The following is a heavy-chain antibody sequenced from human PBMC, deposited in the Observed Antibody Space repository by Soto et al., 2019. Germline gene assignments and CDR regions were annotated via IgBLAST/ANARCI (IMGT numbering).Heavy chain of an antibody. CDR2: IYHSGST. CDR3: ARAERGYSYGYISY. J-gene: IGHJ4*02. CDR1: GGSISSGGYS. Sequence: QLQLQESGSGLVKPSQTLSLTCAVSGGSISSGGYSWSWIRQPPGKGLEWIGYIYHSGSTYYNPSLKSRVTISGDRSKNQFSLKLSSVTAADTAVYYCARAERGYSYGYISYWGQGTLVTVSS. D-gene: IGHD5-18*01. V-gene: IGHV4-30-2*01.